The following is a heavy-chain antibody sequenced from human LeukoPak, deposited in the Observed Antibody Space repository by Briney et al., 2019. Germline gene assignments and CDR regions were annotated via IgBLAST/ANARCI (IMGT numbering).Heavy chain of an antibody. D-gene: IGHD1-14*01. CDR3: VKDRCDRATCPEV. CDR2: ISNSGDRT. J-gene: IGHJ4*02. Sequence: PGGSLRLSCVASGFTFSTYAMSWVRQAPGEGLEWVSGISNSGDRTYYPDSVKGRFTISRDNSKNTLHLQMSSLRAEDTALYYCVKDRCDRATCPEVWGQGTLVTVSS. CDR1: GFTFSTYA. V-gene: IGHV3-23*01.